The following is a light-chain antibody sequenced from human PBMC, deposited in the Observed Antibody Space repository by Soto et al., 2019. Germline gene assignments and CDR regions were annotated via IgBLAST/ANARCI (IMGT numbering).Light chain of an antibody. CDR1: QSVSSN. CDR3: QQYNEWPRT. V-gene: IGKV3-15*01. J-gene: IGKJ1*01. CDR2: GAS. Sequence: EIVMTQSPATLSVSPGERATLSCRASQSVSSNLAWYQQKPGQAPRLLIYGASTRATGIPARFSGSGSGTEFTLNISSLQSEDFAVYYCQQYNEWPRTFGQGTKVEIK.